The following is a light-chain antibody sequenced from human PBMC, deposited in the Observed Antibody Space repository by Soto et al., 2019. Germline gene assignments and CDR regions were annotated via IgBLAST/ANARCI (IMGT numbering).Light chain of an antibody. CDR2: DAS. CDR3: QQHGT. V-gene: IGKV1-5*01. CDR1: QSISSW. J-gene: IGKJ1*01. Sequence: DIQMTQSPSTLSASVGDRVTITCRASQSISSWLAWYQQKPGKAPKLLIYDASSLESGVPSSFSGSGSGTEFTLTISSVQPDDFATYYCQQHGTFGQGTKVDIK.